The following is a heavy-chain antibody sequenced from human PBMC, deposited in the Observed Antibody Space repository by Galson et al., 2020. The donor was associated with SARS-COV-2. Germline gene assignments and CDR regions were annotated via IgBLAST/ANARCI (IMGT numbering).Heavy chain of an antibody. J-gene: IGHJ4*02. V-gene: IGHV4-31*03. Sequence: ASETLSLTCSVSGGAISGGGYFWTWTRQHPGEGLEWIGCLSSTGNTFYNPSLQSRVTISGDTSKNQFSLNLKSVTAADTAVYYCARDRDYGYMDYWGQGILVTVSS. CDR1: GGAISGGGYF. CDR3: ARDRDYGYMDY. D-gene: IGHD4-17*01. CDR2: LSSTGNT.